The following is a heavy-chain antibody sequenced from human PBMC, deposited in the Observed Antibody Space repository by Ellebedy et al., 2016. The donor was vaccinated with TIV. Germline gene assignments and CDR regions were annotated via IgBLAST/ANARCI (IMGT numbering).Heavy chain of an antibody. CDR3: ARAVSGYSYGSESYYFDY. Sequence: SETLSLTCTVSGGSISSYYWSWIRQPPGKGLEWIGYIYYSGSANYNPSLKSRVTISVDTSKNQSSLKLSSVTAADTAVYYCARAVSGYSYGSESYYFDYWGQGTLVTVSS. J-gene: IGHJ4*02. CDR2: IYYSGSA. CDR1: GGSISSYY. V-gene: IGHV4-59*01. D-gene: IGHD5-18*01.